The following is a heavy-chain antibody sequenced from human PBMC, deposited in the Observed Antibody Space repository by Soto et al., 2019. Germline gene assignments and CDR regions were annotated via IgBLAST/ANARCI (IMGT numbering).Heavy chain of an antibody. CDR1: GFTFSSYG. V-gene: IGHV3-30*18. D-gene: IGHD3-22*01. CDR2: ISYDGSNK. CDR3: AKENYYDSSGSPRGSYDY. Sequence: GGSLRLSCAASGFTFSSYGMHWVRQAPGKGLEWVAVISYDGSNKYYADSVKGRFTISRDNSKNTLYLQMNSLRAEDTAVYYCAKENYYDSSGSPRGSYDYWGQGTLVTVSS. J-gene: IGHJ4*02.